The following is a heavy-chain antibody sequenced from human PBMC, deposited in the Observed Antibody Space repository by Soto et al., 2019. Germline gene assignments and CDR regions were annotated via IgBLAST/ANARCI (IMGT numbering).Heavy chain of an antibody. J-gene: IGHJ6*02. CDR1: GYSFTTYW. D-gene: IGHD3-22*01. Sequence: PGESLKISCKGSGYSFTTYWISWVRQMPGKGLEWMGRIDPSDSYTNYSPSFQGHVTISADKSISTTYLQWSSLKASDTAMYYCARLTTMIISLNMDVWGQGTTGTVSS. V-gene: IGHV5-10-1*01. CDR2: IDPSDSYT. CDR3: ARLTTMIISLNMDV.